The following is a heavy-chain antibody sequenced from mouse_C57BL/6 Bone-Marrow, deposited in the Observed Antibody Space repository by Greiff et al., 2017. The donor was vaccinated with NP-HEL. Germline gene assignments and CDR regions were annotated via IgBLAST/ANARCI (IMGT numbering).Heavy chain of an antibody. CDR2: ISGGGGNT. V-gene: IGHV5-9*01. CDR1: GFTFSSYT. J-gene: IGHJ3*01. D-gene: IGHD4-1*01. CDR3: AVTGTTRFAY. Sequence: EVMLVESGGGLVKPGGSLKLSCAASGFTFSSYTMSWVRQTPEKRLEWVATISGGGGNTYYPDSVKGRFTISRDNAKNTLYLQMSSLRSEDTALYYCAVTGTTRFAYWGQGTLVTVSA.